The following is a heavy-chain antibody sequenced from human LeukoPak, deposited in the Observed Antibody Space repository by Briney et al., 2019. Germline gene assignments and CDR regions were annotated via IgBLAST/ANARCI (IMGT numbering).Heavy chain of an antibody. Sequence: PGGSLRLSCAASGFTFRTYGMHWVRQAPGKGLEWVTFIRYDGRDKYYADSVKGRFTISRDNSKNTLFLQMNSLRVEDTAVYYCAKRADYYDSSRALYDAFDLWGQGTMVTVSS. V-gene: IGHV3-30*02. CDR2: IRYDGRDK. CDR3: AKRADYYDSSRALYDAFDL. J-gene: IGHJ3*01. CDR1: GFTFRTYG. D-gene: IGHD3-16*01.